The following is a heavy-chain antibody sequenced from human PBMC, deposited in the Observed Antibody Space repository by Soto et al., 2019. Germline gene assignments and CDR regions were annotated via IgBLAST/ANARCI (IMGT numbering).Heavy chain of an antibody. D-gene: IGHD6-13*01. CDR2: ISGSGSTI. CDR3: ARVGYIAAAGTPDY. V-gene: IGHV3-11*01. Sequence: QVQLVESGGGLVKPVGSLRLSCAASGFTFSDYYMSWFRQAPGKGLEWVSYISGSGSTIHDADSVKGRFTISRDNAKNSLYLQMNSLRAEDTAVYYCARVGYIAAAGTPDYWGQGTLVTVSS. J-gene: IGHJ4*02. CDR1: GFTFSDYY.